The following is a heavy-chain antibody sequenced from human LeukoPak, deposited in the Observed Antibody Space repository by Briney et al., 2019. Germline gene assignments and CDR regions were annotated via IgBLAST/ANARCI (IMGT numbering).Heavy chain of an antibody. Sequence: GGSLRLSCAASGVSFSNAWMCWGCQAPGKGLGWGGRIKSKTDGGTTDYAAPVNGRFTISIDDSKNTLYLQMNSLKTEDTAVYYCTAHSYYGSGSDDYWGQGTLVTVSS. V-gene: IGHV3-15*01. J-gene: IGHJ4*02. D-gene: IGHD3-10*01. CDR1: GVSFSNAW. CDR3: TAHSYYGSGSDDY. CDR2: IKSKTDGGTT.